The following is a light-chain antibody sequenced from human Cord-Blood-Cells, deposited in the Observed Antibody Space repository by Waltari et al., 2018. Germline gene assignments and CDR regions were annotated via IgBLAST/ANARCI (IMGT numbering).Light chain of an antibody. V-gene: IGKV3-11*01. CDR3: QQRSNWPT. Sequence: EIVLTQSPATLSLSPGARATLSCRASQSVSSYLAWYQQKPGQAPRLLIYDASNRATGIPARFSGSGSGTDFTLTINSLEPEDFAVYYCQQRSNWPTFGPGTKVDIK. CDR1: QSVSSY. CDR2: DAS. J-gene: IGKJ3*01.